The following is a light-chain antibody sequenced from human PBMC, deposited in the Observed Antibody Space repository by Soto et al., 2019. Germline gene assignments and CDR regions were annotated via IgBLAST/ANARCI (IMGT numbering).Light chain of an antibody. V-gene: IGLV2-14*03. CDR1: SSDVGAYNF. Sequence: QSVLTQPASVSGSPGLSITVSCTGTSSDVGAYNFVSCYQQHPDKAPKLMIFDVSNRPSGVTNRFSGSKSVNTASLTISGLMSEDEAEYHCGSYTTSSKSVFGTGTKVTV. CDR2: DVS. CDR3: GSYTTSSKSV. J-gene: IGLJ1*01.